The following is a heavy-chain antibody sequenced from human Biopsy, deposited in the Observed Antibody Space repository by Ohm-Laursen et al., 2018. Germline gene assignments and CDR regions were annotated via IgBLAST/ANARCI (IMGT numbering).Heavy chain of an antibody. CDR3: TTGGSGFYFPFDS. V-gene: IGHV1-2*02. CDR1: GYTFTAYY. Sequence: ASVKVSCNGVGYTFTAYYIHWVRQAPGQGLEWMGYIYPINGDTKYAQNFQGRVTMTSDTSVSTAYMDLSGLTSDDTAVYYCTTGGSGFYFPFDSWGQGTLVTVSS. J-gene: IGHJ4*02. D-gene: IGHD3-16*01. CDR2: IYPINGDT.